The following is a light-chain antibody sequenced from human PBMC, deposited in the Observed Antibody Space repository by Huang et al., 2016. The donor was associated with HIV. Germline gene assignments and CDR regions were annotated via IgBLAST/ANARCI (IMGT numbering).Light chain of an antibody. CDR1: QAINNS. Sequence: DIQMTQSPSSLSASVGDRVTITCRASQAINNSLAWYQQKPGTAPKRLVYYAARLESGVPSRFTGSGSGAAYTLTINSLQPEDFATYYCQQYYSPPPMYSFGQGTKLEIK. CDR3: QQYYSPPPMYS. V-gene: IGKV1-NL1*01. J-gene: IGKJ2*03. CDR2: YAA.